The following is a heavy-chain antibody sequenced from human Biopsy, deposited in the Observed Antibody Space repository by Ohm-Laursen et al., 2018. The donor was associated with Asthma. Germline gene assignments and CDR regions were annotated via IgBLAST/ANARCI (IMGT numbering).Heavy chain of an antibody. J-gene: IGHJ4*02. V-gene: IGHV3-23*01. CDR2: ISSSGAST. CDR1: GFTFSSYA. D-gene: IGHD3-22*01. CDR3: ARGDSSNWSHYYFDY. Sequence: SLRLSCAASGFTFSSYAMSWVRQAPGKGLEWVSSISSSGASTYYADSVKGRFTISRDNLKNTLYLQMSSLRADDTAVYYCARGDSSNWSHYYFDYWGQGTLVTVSS.